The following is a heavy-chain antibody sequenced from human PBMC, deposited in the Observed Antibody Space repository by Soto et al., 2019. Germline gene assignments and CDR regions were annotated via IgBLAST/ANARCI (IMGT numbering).Heavy chain of an antibody. Sequence: SETLSLTCTVSGGSVTNSSYYWGWIRQSPGKGLEWIGSVYYRGRSYSKSSVKSRVTISVDTSKNRFSLSLNSVTASDTAVYFRVSQRTTVPTQAYFDYWGPGALVTVSS. CDR3: VSQRTTVPTQAYFDY. V-gene: IGHV4-39*01. CDR1: GGSVTNSSYY. CDR2: VYYRGRS. J-gene: IGHJ4*02. D-gene: IGHD4-17*01.